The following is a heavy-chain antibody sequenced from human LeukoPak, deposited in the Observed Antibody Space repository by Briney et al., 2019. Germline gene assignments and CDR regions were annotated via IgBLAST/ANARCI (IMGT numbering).Heavy chain of an antibody. CDR1: GVTFSSYW. CDR3: TRSFDY. CDR2: INSDGSSA. J-gene: IGHJ4*02. Sequence: GGSLRLSCAASGVTFSSYWVHWVRQAPGKGLVWVSHINSDGSSATYADSVKGRFTISRDNAKNTLYLQMNSLRAEDTAVYYCTRSFDYWGQGTLVTVSS. V-gene: IGHV3-74*01.